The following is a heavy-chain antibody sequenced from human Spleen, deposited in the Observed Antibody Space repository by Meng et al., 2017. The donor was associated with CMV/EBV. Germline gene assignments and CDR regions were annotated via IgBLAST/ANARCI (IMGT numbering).Heavy chain of an antibody. CDR3: ARVGCWADVIPAASCAFDM. J-gene: IGHJ3*02. CDR1: GFRFSDYY. D-gene: IGHD2-2*01. CDR2: ISDSGSSR. V-gene: IGHV3-11*01. Sequence: GESLKISCAASGFRFSDYYMSWIRQAPGKGLEWLSYISDSGSSRYYADSVRGRFTISRDNAKKSLYLEMNILRAEDTALYYCARVGCWADVIPAASCAFDMWGQGTMVTVSS.